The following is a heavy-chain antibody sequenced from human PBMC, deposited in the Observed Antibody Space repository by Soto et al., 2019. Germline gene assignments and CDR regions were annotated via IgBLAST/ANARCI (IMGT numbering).Heavy chain of an antibody. J-gene: IGHJ4*02. CDR2: ISGSGGST. CDR3: ASGPDRGALGWGPPLL. V-gene: IGHV3-23*01. CDR1: GFTFSSYA. D-gene: IGHD2-21*02. Sequence: GGSLRLSCAASGFTFSSYAMSWVRQAPGKGLEWVSAISGSGGSTYYADSVKGRFTISRDNSKNTLYLQMNSLRAEDTAVYYCASGPDRGALGWGPPLLWGQGTLVTVSS.